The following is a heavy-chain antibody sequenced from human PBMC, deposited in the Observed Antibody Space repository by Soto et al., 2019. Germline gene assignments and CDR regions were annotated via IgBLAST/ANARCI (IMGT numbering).Heavy chain of an antibody. CDR2: ISSTSSFI. J-gene: IGHJ3*01. CDR3: ARDQLYYNDISGRPLNAFDV. CDR1: GFPFSSYS. V-gene: IGHV3-21*01. D-gene: IGHD3-22*01. Sequence: GGSLRLSCASSGFPFSSYSMNWVRQAPGKGLEWVSSISSTSSFIYYADSVKGRFTISRDNAKNSLYLQMNSLRAEDTAVYYCARDQLYYNDISGRPLNAFDVWGQGTMVTVSS.